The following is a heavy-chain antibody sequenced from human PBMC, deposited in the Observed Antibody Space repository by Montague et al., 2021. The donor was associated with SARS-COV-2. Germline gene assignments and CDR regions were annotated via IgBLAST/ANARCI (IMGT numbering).Heavy chain of an antibody. Sequence: SETLSLTCAVYGGSFSGYYWNWIRQPPGKGLEWIGEINHSGSTNYNPSLKSRVTMSVDTSKNQFSQKLSSVTAADTAVYYCARGARQGYGFRLGSFDYWGQGTLVTVSS. V-gene: IGHV4-34*01. CDR2: INHSGST. CDR1: GGSFSGYY. CDR3: ARGARQGYGFRLGSFDY. D-gene: IGHD3-10*01. J-gene: IGHJ4*02.